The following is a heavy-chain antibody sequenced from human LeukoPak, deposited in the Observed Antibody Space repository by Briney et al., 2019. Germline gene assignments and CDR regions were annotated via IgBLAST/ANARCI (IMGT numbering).Heavy chain of an antibody. CDR1: GGSFSGYY. Sequence: SETLSLTCAVYGGSFSGYYWSWIRQPPGKGLEWIGEINHSGSTNYNPSLKSRVTISVGTSKNQFSLKLSSVTAADTAVYYCARGPYSSFDGGFDYWGQGTLVTVSS. CDR3: ARGPYSSFDGGFDY. J-gene: IGHJ4*02. CDR2: INHSGST. D-gene: IGHD6-6*01. V-gene: IGHV4-34*01.